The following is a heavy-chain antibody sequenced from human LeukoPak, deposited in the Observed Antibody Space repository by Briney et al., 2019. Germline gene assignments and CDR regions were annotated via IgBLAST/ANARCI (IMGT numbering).Heavy chain of an antibody. CDR2: INHSGST. D-gene: IGHD6-19*01. J-gene: IGHJ4*02. CDR3: ASTRRAVAGPKSIDY. CDR1: GGSFSGYY. Sequence: SETLSLTCAVYGGSFSGYYWSWIRQPPGKGLEWIGEINHSGSTNYNSSLKSRVTISVDTSKNQFSLKLSSVTAADTAVYYCASTRRAVAGPKSIDYWGQGTLVTVSS. V-gene: IGHV4-34*01.